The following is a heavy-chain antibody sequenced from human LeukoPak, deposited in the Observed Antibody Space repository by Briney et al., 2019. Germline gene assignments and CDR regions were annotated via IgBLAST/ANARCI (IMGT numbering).Heavy chain of an antibody. D-gene: IGHD1-1*01. CDR2: IKQDGSAK. J-gene: IGHJ4*02. Sequence: PGGPLRLSCAAPRFTFSNYWMSWVPGAPGKGLEWQTNIKQDGSAKYDVDSVKGRFTISRDNAKNSLYLQMNSLRAEDTAVYYCASQKNGASDYWGQGTLVTVSS. CDR1: RFTFSNYW. CDR3: ASQKNGASDY. V-gene: IGHV3-7*05.